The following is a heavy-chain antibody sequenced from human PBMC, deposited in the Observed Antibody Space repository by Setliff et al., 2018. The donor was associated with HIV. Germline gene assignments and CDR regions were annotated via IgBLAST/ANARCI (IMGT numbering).Heavy chain of an antibody. V-gene: IGHV1-69*05. D-gene: IGHD2-21*02. Sequence: GASVKVSCKASGGTFSSYAISWVRQAPGQGLEWMGGIIPIFGTANYAQKFQGRVTITTDESTSTAYMELSSLGSEDTAVYYCASAYCGGDCYSVGDAFDVWGQGTMVTVSS. J-gene: IGHJ3*01. CDR3: ASAYCGGDCYSVGDAFDV. CDR1: GGTFSSYA. CDR2: IIPIFGTA.